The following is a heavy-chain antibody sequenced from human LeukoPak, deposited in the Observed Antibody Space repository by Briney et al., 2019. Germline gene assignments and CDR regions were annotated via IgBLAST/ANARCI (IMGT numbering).Heavy chain of an antibody. V-gene: IGHV3-74*01. Sequence: PGGSLRLSCAASGFTFSSYWMHWVRQAPEKGLVWVSRINTDGSTTNYADSVKGRFTISRDNTKNTLYLQMNTLRAEDTAVYYCVAAGTFDYWGQGALVTVSS. CDR3: VAAGTFDY. D-gene: IGHD6-13*01. CDR2: INTDGSTT. J-gene: IGHJ4*02. CDR1: GFTFSSYW.